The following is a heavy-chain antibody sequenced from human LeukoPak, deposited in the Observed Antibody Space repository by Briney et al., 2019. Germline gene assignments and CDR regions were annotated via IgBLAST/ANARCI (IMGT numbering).Heavy chain of an antibody. V-gene: IGHV1-24*01. CDR3: ARGNIVVVPAATASDAFDI. J-gene: IGHJ3*02. Sequence: ASVKVSCKVSGYTLTELSMHWVRQAPGKGLEWMGGFDPEDGETIYAQKFQGRVTMTEDTSTDTAYMELSSLRSEDTAVYYCARGNIVVVPAATASDAFDIWGQGTMVTVSS. CDR1: GYTLTELS. CDR2: FDPEDGET. D-gene: IGHD2-2*01.